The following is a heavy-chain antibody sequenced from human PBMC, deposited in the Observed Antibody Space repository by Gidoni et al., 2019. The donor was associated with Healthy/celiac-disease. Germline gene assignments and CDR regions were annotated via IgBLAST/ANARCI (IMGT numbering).Heavy chain of an antibody. CDR2: IYYSGST. Sequence: QVQLQESGPGLVKPSETLSLTCTASGASISSYYWSWIRQPPGKGLEWIGYIYYSGSTNYNPSLKSRVTISVDTSKNQFSLKLSSVTAADTAVYYCARVVAAADYYFDYWGQGTLVTVSS. J-gene: IGHJ4*02. CDR1: GASISSYY. V-gene: IGHV4-59*01. CDR3: ARVVAAADYYFDY. D-gene: IGHD6-13*01.